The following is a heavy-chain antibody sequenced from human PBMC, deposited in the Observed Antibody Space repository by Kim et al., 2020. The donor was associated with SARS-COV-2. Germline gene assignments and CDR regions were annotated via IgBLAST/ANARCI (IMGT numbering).Heavy chain of an antibody. Sequence: ASVKVSCKASGYTFTSYAMHWVRQAPGQRLEWMGWINAGNGNTKYSQKFQGRVTITRDTSASTAYMELSSLRSEDTAVYYCARVPLRYFDWSTYYFDYWGQGTLVTVSS. CDR3: ARVPLRYFDWSTYYFDY. D-gene: IGHD3-9*01. CDR2: INAGNGNT. V-gene: IGHV1-3*01. CDR1: GYTFTSYA. J-gene: IGHJ4*02.